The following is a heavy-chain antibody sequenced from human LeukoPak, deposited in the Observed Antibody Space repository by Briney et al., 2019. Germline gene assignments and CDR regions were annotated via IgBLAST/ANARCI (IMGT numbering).Heavy chain of an antibody. Sequence: PGGSLRLSCAASGFTFSSYALSWVRQAPGKGLGWVSAISGGGGSTYYADSVKGRFTISRDNSKNTLYLQMNSLRAEDTAVYYCAKGVGYDILTGRPHAFDIWGQGTMVTVSS. D-gene: IGHD3-9*01. CDR3: AKGVGYDILTGRPHAFDI. J-gene: IGHJ3*02. CDR2: ISGGGGST. CDR1: GFTFSSYA. V-gene: IGHV3-23*01.